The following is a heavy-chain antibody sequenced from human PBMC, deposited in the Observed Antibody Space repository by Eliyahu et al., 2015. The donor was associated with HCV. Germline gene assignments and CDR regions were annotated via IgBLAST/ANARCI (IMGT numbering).Heavy chain of an antibody. V-gene: IGHV3-53*01. D-gene: IGHD3-22*01. CDR1: GFSVNESF. Sequence: EVELVESGGGLVPPGVSVSLSCSVSGFSVNESFMSWVRQAPGKGLEWVAVIYRDATTFYADSVRGRFVMSRDSSTNKLFLQMSPVRDDDTAIYYCTREGGQYADSSGFQGRWGQGTLVSVSS. CDR2: IYRDATT. CDR3: TREGGQYADSSGFQGR. J-gene: IGHJ4*02.